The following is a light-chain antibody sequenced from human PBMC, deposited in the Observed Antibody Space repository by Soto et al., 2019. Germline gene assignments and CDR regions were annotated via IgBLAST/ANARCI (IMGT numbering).Light chain of an antibody. CDR2: DVS. CDR3: SSYTSSSTLDV. Sequence: QSALTQPASVSGSPGQSITISCTGTSSDVGGYNYVSWYQQHPGKAPKLMIYDVSNRPSGVSNRFSGSKSGNTASLTISGLQAEDEADYYCSSYTSSSTLDVFGNG. J-gene: IGLJ1*01. CDR1: SSDVGGYNY. V-gene: IGLV2-14*01.